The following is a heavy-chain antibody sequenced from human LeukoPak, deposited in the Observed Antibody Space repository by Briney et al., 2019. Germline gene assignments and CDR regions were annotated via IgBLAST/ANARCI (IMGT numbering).Heavy chain of an antibody. CDR2: INYSGTT. J-gene: IGHJ5*02. Sequence: SETLSLTCSVSGGSISTSSYYWGWIRQPPGKGLEWIGSINYSGTTYYNPSLQSRVTISVDTSKNSVSLKVNSVTAADTAVFYCARLPPRAAADKIDPWGQGTLVTVSS. CDR1: GGSISTSSYY. CDR3: ARLPPRAAADKIDP. V-gene: IGHV4-39*01. D-gene: IGHD6-13*01.